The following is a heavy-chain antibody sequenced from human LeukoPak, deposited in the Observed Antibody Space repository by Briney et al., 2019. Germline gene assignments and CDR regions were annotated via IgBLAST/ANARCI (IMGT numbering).Heavy chain of an antibody. CDR3: AREFYEGATFDY. J-gene: IGHJ4*02. D-gene: IGHD1-26*01. Sequence: GGSLRLSCAASGFTFSSYSLNWVRQAPGKGLEWVSAISGSGSYTDYADSVKGRFTISKDNSKNTLYMRMSSLRAEDTAVYYCAREFYEGATFDYWGQGTLVTVSS. V-gene: IGHV3-21*01. CDR1: GFTFSSYS. CDR2: ISGSGSYT.